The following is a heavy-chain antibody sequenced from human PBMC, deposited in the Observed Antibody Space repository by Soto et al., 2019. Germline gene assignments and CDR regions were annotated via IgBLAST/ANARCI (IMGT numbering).Heavy chain of an antibody. J-gene: IGHJ5*02. CDR2: IYTSGST. CDR1: GGSISSYY. CDR3: ARDALAVAAYNWFDP. V-gene: IGHV4-4*07. Sequence: QVQLQESGPGLVKPSETLSLTCTVSGGSISSYYWSWIRQPAGKGLEWIGRIYTSGSTNYNPSLKSRVTMSVDTSKNQFSLKLSSVTAADTAVYYCARDALAVAAYNWFDPCGQGTLVTVSS. D-gene: IGHD6-19*01.